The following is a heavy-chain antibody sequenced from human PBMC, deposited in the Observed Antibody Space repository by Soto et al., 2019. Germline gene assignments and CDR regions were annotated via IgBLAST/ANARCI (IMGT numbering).Heavy chain of an antibody. CDR2: ISYDGGLQ. V-gene: IGHV3-30*03. Sequence: QAHLVESGGGVVQPGRSLRLSCAASGFTFTSYGMHWVRQAPGTRLEWVAVISYDGGLQHYADSVKGRFTISRDNSKNMVLLKMNSLRAEDTAVYYCVSDRGYGHASVPYSWGRGTLVSVSS. CDR1: GFTFTSYG. J-gene: IGHJ4*02. CDR3: VSDRGYGHASVPYS. D-gene: IGHD5-18*01.